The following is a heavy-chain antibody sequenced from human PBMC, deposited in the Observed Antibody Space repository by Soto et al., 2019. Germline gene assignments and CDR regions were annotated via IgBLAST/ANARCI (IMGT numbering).Heavy chain of an antibody. CDR1: GGTFSSYA. CDR3: ARAPQRAGTTSHLYYYYYYGMDV. V-gene: IGHV1-69*13. Sequence: SVKVSCKASGGTFSSYAISWVRQAPGQGLEWMGGIIPIFSTANYAQKFQGRVTITADESTSTAYMELSSLRSEDTAVYYCARAPQRAGTTSHLYYYYYYGMDVWGQGTTVTVSS. CDR2: IIPIFSTA. J-gene: IGHJ6*02. D-gene: IGHD1-7*01.